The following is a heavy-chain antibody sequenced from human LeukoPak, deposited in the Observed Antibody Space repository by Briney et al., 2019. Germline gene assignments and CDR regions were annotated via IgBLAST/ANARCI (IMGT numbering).Heavy chain of an antibody. V-gene: IGHV4-39*01. CDR1: GGSISSSSYY. CDR2: IYYSGRT. D-gene: IGHD6-19*01. CDR3: ARISSGWQYYYYYYMDV. Sequence: PSDTLSLTCTVSGGSISSSSYYWGWIRQPPGKGLEWIGRIYYSGRTYYNPSLKSGDPISVDTSKNQFSLKLSPVTAADTRVYYCARISSGWQYYYYYYMDVWGKGTTVTVSS. J-gene: IGHJ6*03.